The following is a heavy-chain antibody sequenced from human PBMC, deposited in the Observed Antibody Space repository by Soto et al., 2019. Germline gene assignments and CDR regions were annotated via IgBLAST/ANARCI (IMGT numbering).Heavy chain of an antibody. J-gene: IGHJ6*02. CDR3: ARDLGGIDLWFGELLENYGMDV. CDR1: GYTFTSYA. V-gene: IGHV1-3*01. Sequence: ASVKVSCKASGYTFTSYAMHWVRQAPGQRLEWMGWINAGNGNTKYSQKFQGRVTITRDTSASTAYMELSSLRSEDTAVYYCARDLGGIDLWFGELLENYGMDVWGQGTTVTVSS. CDR2: INAGNGNT. D-gene: IGHD3-10*01.